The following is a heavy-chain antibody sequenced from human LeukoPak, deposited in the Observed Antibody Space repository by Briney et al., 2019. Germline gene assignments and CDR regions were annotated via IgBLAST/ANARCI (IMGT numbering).Heavy chain of an antibody. CDR2: ISGDGGST. J-gene: IGHJ4*02. D-gene: IGHD6-13*01. V-gene: IGHV3-43*02. Sequence: GGSLRLSCAASGFTFDDYAMHWVRQAPGKGLEWVSLISGDGGSTYYADSVKGRFTISRDNSKNSLYLQMNSLRTEDTALYYCAEVAADTDYWGQGTLVTVSS. CDR1: GFTFDDYA. CDR3: AEVAADTDY.